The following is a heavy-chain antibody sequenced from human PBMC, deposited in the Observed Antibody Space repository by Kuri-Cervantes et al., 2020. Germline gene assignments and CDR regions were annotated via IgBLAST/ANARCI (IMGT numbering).Heavy chain of an antibody. D-gene: IGHD1-14*01. J-gene: IGHJ1*01. CDR2: IKEDGGDK. V-gene: IGHV3-7*01. CDR3: ARDMNLQH. CDR1: GFTFSSYA. Sequence: GGSLRLSCAASGFTFSSYAMHWVRQAPGRGLEWVANIKEDGGDKNYVDSVKGRFTISRDNAKNSVYLQMTTLRADDTAVYYCARDMNLQHWGQGTLVAVSS.